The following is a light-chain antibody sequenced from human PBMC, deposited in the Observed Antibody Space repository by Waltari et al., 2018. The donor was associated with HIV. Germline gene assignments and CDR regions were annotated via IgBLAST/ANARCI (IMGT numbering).Light chain of an antibody. V-gene: IGLV7-46*01. CDR3: LLSYGGPRV. J-gene: IGLJ2*01. CDR1: TGAVTSGHS. CDR2: DTS. Sequence: QAVVTQEPSLTVSPGGTVTLTCGSSTGAVTSGHSPYWFQQRPGQAPRTLIHDTSNKHPWTPARFSGSLLGGKAALTRSGAQPEDEAEYYCLLSYGGPRVFGGGTKLTVL.